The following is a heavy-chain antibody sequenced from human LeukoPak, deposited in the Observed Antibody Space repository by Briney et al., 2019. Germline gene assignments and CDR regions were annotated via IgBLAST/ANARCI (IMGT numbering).Heavy chain of an antibody. CDR2: ISSSGSTI. CDR1: GFTFSDYY. D-gene: IGHD3-22*01. V-gene: IGHV3-11*01. Sequence: PGGSLRLSCAAPGFTFSDYYMSWIRQAPGQGLEWVSYISSSGSTIYYADSVKGRSTISRDNAKNSLYLQMNSLRAEDTAVYYCARDYYDSSVYSYSYWGQGTLVSVSS. CDR3: ARDYYDSSVYSYSY. J-gene: IGHJ4*02.